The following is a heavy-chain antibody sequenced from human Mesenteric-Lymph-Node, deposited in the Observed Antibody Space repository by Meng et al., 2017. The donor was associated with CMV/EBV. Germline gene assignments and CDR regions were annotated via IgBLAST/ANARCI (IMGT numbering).Heavy chain of an antibody. CDR3: ARGSSYDILTGYFDY. CDR1: GGSFSGYY. J-gene: IGHJ4*02. CDR2: INHSGST. V-gene: IGHV4-34*01. Sequence: VLLHQGGGGLLKPSEPLPFTCAVYGGSFSGYYWNWIRQSPEKGLEWIGEINHSGSTTYNPSFTSRIIISVDTSTNQISLNMSSVTAADTAVYYCARGSSYDILTGYFDYWGQGALVTVSS. D-gene: IGHD3-9*01.